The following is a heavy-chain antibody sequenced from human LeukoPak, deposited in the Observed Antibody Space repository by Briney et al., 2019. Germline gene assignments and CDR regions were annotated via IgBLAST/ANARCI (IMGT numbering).Heavy chain of an antibody. J-gene: IGHJ4*02. V-gene: IGHV3-7*01. D-gene: IGHD3-22*01. CDR1: AFTFSSYW. CDR2: IKEDGSEQ. Sequence: GGSLRLSCAASAFTFSSYWMSWVRQAPGKGLEWVANIKEDGSEQYYVDSLKGRFAISRDNAKNSLYLQMNSLRAEDTAVYYCVRDSYSRDLDYWGQGTLVTVSS. CDR3: VRDSYSRDLDY.